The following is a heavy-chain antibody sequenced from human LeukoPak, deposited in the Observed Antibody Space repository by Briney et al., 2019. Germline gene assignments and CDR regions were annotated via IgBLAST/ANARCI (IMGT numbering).Heavy chain of an antibody. D-gene: IGHD3-3*01. CDR3: ATSTKRGYYSY. CDR2: IGTAGDT. Sequence: DPGGSLRLSCVASGFTFSTYDMHWVRQARGEGLEWVSAIGTAGDTYYPGSVKGRFTISRENAENSLYLQMNSLRVGDTAMYYCATSTKRGYYSYWGQGTLVTVSS. CDR1: GFTFSTYD. V-gene: IGHV3-13*01. J-gene: IGHJ4*02.